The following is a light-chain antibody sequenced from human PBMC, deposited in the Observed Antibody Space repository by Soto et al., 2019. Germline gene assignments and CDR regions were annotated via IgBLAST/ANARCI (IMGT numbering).Light chain of an antibody. CDR3: QQANSFPLT. CDR2: AAS. J-gene: IGKJ4*01. Sequence: DIQMTQSPSTLSASVGYRVTITCLASQSISSWLAWYQQKPGKATKLLIYAASSLQSGVPSRFSGSGSGTDFTLTIRSLQPEEFATYYCQQANSFPLTFGGGTKVDI. CDR1: QSISSW. V-gene: IGKV1-12*01.